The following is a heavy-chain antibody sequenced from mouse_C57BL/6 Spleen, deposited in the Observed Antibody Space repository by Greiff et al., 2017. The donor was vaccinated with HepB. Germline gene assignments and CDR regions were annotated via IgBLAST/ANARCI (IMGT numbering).Heavy chain of an antibody. CDR1: GFTFSDYY. V-gene: IGHV5-12*01. Sequence: EVKLQESGGGLVQPGGSLKLSCAASGFTFSDYYMYWVRQTPEKRLEWVAYISNGGGSTYYPDTVKGRFTISRDNAKNTLYLQMSRLKSEDTAMYYCARHENWGYYFDYWGQGTTLTVSS. CDR3: ARHENWGYYFDY. J-gene: IGHJ2*01. D-gene: IGHD4-1*01. CDR2: ISNGGGST.